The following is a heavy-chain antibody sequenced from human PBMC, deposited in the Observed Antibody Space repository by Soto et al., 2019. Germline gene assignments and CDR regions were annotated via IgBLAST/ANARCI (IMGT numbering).Heavy chain of an antibody. J-gene: IGHJ6*02. CDR1: GFTFSSYS. V-gene: IGHV3-21*01. Sequence: PGGSLRLSCAASGFTFSSYSMNWVRQAPGKGLEWVSSISSSSSYIYYADSVKGRFTISRDNAKNSLYLQMNSLRAEDTAVYYCARDGGITGTTFYGMDVWGQGTSVTVSS. CDR3: ARDGGITGTTFYGMDV. D-gene: IGHD1-7*01. CDR2: ISSSSSYI.